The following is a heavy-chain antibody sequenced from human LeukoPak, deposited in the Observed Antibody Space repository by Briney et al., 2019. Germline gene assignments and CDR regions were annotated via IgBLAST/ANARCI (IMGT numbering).Heavy chain of an antibody. V-gene: IGHV5-51*01. CDR3: ARSSRLLWFGETWFDH. D-gene: IGHD3-10*01. CDR2: IYPGDSDT. CDR1: GYSFTSYW. J-gene: IGHJ5*02. Sequence: GESLKISCKGSGYSFTSYWIGWVRQMPGKGLEWMGIIYPGDSDTRYSPSFQGQVTISADKSISTAYLQWSSLKASDTAMYYCARSSRLLWFGETWFDHWGQGTLVTVSS.